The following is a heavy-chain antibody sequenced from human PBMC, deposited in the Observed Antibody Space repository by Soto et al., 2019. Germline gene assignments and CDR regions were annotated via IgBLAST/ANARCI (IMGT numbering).Heavy chain of an antibody. V-gene: IGHV3-33*01. CDR2: IWYDGSNK. J-gene: IGHJ4*02. CDR1: GFTFSSYG. D-gene: IGHD2-21*01. CDR3: ARDAYCAGSPCRDY. Sequence: GGSLRLSCAASGFTFSSYGMHWVRQAPGKGLEWVAVIWYDGSNKYYADSVKGRFTISRDNSKNTLYLQMNSLRAEDTAVYYCARDAYCAGSPCRDYWGQGTLVTVSS.